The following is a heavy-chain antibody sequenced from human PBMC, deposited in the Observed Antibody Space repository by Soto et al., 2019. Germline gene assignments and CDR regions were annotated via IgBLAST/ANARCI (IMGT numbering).Heavy chain of an antibody. V-gene: IGHV1-69*01. Sequence: QVQLVESGAEVNKPGSSVQLSCKASGGGNLRDYRTTWGRQAPGQGLEWMGGIIPKLGSENYAQNFQGRVTITADESTSTVYMELSSLRSEDTDVYCWARGRDGSNFGAVYWGQGTPVTCSS. CDR1: GGGNLRDYR. CDR3: ARGRDGSNFGAVY. J-gene: IGHJ4*02. CDR2: IIPKLGSE. D-gene: IGHD2-21*01.